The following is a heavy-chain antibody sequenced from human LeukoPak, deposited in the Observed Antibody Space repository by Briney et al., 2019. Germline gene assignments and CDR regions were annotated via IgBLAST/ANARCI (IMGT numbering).Heavy chain of an antibody. CDR3: ARAEYCSSTSCYTPEGPYDY. CDR1: GGSISSGGYY. D-gene: IGHD2-2*02. J-gene: IGHJ4*02. Sequence: PSQTLSLTCTVSGGSISSGGYYWSWIRQHPGKGLEWIGYIYYSGSTYYNPSLKSRVTISVDTSKNQFSLKLSSVTAADTAVYYCARAEYCSSTSCYTPEGPYDYWGQGTLVTVSS. V-gene: IGHV4-31*03. CDR2: IYYSGST.